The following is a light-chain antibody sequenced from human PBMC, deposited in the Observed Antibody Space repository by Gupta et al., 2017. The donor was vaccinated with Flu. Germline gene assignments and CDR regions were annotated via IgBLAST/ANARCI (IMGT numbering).Light chain of an antibody. CDR2: NDN. Sequence: VTISCSGSSSNIGSNVVSWYQHHPGRAPKLLIYNDNQRPSGVPDRFSGSKSGTSASLAISGLQSEDEADYYCAAWDDSLNGLWVFGGGTQLTVL. CDR1: SSNIGSNV. J-gene: IGLJ3*02. V-gene: IGLV1-44*01. CDR3: AAWDDSLNGLWV.